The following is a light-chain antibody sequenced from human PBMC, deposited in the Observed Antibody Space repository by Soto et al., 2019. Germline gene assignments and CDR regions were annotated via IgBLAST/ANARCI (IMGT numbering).Light chain of an antibody. V-gene: IGKV1-5*03. CDR3: QQHNSYSGT. CDR2: KAS. CDR1: QSISSW. Sequence: DIQMTQSPSTLSASVGDRVTITCRASQSISSWLAWYQQKPGKAPKLLIYKASSLESGVPSRFSGSGSGTEFTLTISSLQPDDFATYYCQQHNSYSGTFGQGTKLEIK. J-gene: IGKJ2*01.